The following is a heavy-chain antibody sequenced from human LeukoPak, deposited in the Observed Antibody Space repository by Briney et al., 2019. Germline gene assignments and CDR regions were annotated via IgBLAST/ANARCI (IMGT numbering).Heavy chain of an antibody. V-gene: IGHV4-34*01. CDR3: ARSKDGSGFAAY. D-gene: IGHD3-22*01. J-gene: IGHJ4*02. CDR1: GGSFSGYY. Sequence: SETLSLTCAVYGGSFSGYYWTWIRQPPGKGLEWIGEINHSGNTDYNPSLKSRVAISVDTSKNQFSLKLSSVIAADTAMYYCARSKDGSGFAAYWGQGTQVTVSS. CDR2: INHSGNT.